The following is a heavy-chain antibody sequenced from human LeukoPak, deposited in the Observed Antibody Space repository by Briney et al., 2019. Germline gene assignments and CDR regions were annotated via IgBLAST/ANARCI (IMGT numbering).Heavy chain of an antibody. CDR3: ARRYTASPGERFDY. J-gene: IGHJ4*02. V-gene: IGHV4-59*08. Sequence: SETLSLTCTVSGGSISTYYWTWIRQPPGKGLEWIGYIYYSGNTNYNPYLSSGVTISLETSKRQFSLMLRSLTAADTAMYYCARRYTASPGERFDYWGQGILVTASS. CDR1: GGSISTYY. CDR2: IYYSGNT. D-gene: IGHD2-2*02.